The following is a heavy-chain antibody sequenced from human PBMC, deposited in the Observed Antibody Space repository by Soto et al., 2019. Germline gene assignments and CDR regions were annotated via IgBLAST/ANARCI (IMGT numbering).Heavy chain of an antibody. CDR3: ARVGRGITLFGVEDY. J-gene: IGHJ4*02. D-gene: IGHD3-3*01. CDR1: GGTFSSYA. Sequence: QVQLVQSGAEVKKPGSSVKVSCKASGGTFSSYAISWVRQAPGQGLDWMGGIIPIFGTANYAQKFQGRVTITADESTSTAYMELRSLRSEDTAVYYCARVGRGITLFGVEDYWGQGTLVTVSS. CDR2: IIPIFGTA. V-gene: IGHV1-69*01.